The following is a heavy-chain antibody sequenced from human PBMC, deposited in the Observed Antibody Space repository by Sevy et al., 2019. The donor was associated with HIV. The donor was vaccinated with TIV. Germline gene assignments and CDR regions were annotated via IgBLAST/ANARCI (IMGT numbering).Heavy chain of an antibody. Sequence: GGSLRLSCAASGFTFNSYSMNCVRQTPGQGLEWIAYIIHSSSTIYYADSVKGRFTVSRDNGKYSLFLQMNSLTAADTAVYYCARDRVGLDYWGQGTLVTVSS. CDR2: IIHSSSTI. J-gene: IGHJ4*02. CDR1: GFTFNSYS. CDR3: ARDRVGLDY. V-gene: IGHV3-48*01.